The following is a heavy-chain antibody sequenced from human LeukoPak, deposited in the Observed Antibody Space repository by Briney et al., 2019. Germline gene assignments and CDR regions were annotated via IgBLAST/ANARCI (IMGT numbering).Heavy chain of an antibody. D-gene: IGHD2-8*01. V-gene: IGHV3-23*01. Sequence: GSLRLSCAASGFTFSSYAMSWVCQAPGKGLEWVSTISVSGVTTYYADSVKGRFTISRDNSKNTLYLQMNSLRAEDTAVYYCAKAPRTSLPGGFDYWGRGTLVIASS. CDR3: AKAPRTSLPGGFDY. J-gene: IGHJ4*02. CDR2: ISVSGVTT. CDR1: GFTFSSYA.